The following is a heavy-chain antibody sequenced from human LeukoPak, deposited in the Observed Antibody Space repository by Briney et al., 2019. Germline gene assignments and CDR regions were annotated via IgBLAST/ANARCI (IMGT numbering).Heavy chain of an antibody. CDR3: ARDRGFSTFDY. CDR2: MNPDGSGI. V-gene: IGHV3-7*01. D-gene: IGHD3-22*01. J-gene: IGHJ4*02. CDR1: GFNFDNFA. Sequence: PGGSLRLSCVVSGFNFDNFAVHWVRQPLGKGLEWVANMNPDGSGINYVDSVEGRFTISRDNAKNSLYLQMNSLRAEDTAVYFCARDRGFSTFDYWGQGTXVPVXS.